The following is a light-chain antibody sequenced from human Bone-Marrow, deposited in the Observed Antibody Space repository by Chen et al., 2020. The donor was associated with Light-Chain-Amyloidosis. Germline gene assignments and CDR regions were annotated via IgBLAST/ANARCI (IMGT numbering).Light chain of an antibody. CDR3: ETWDSSLSAWV. V-gene: IGLV1-51*01. CDR1: GSNIGNNY. J-gene: IGLJ3*02. Sequence: QSVLTQPPSVSAAPGQKVTISCSGSGSNIGNNYVSWYQQLPGTAPKLLIYDNNNRPSGIPDRFSGAKSGTSATLDITGLQTGDEADYYCETWDSSLSAWVFGGGTKLTVL. CDR2: DNN.